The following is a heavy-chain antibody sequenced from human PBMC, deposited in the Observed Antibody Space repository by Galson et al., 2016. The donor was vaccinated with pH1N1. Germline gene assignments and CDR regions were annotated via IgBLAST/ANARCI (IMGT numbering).Heavy chain of an antibody. CDR1: GFTFNKYA. D-gene: IGHD3-10*01. V-gene: IGHV3-9*01. CDR2: LSGSRGTT. J-gene: IGHJ2*01. Sequence: SLRLSCAASGFTFNKYAMNWVRQAPGKGLEWVSGLSGSRGTTCYADSVKGRFTISRDNAKDTLYLQMNSLRPDDTAMYYCARGPGRGFTSRCFDHWGRGTLVTVSS. CDR3: ARGPGRGFTSRCFDH.